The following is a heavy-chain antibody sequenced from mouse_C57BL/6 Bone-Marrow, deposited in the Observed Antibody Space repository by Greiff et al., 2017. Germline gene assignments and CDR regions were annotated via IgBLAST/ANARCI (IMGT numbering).Heavy chain of an antibody. CDR3: ARVGYDYGVRFYWYFDV. J-gene: IGHJ1*03. CDR1: GYTFTSYG. Sequence: QVQLQQSGAELARPGASVKLSCKASGYTFTSYGISWVKQRTGQGLEWIGEIDPRSGNTYYNEKFKGKATLTADKSYSTAYMELRSLTSEDSSVYFVARVGYDYGVRFYWYFDVWCTGTTVTVSS. CDR2: IDPRSGNT. V-gene: IGHV1-81*01. D-gene: IGHD2-4*01.